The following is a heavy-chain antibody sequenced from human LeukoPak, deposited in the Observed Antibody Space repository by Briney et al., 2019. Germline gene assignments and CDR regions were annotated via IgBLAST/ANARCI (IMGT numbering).Heavy chain of an antibody. V-gene: IGHV4-61*02. CDR1: GNSTSSGDNY. CDR2: IYASGTT. CDR3: ARGMAAAYDYNWFDP. D-gene: IGHD5-12*01. Sequence: SETLSLTCTVSGNSTSSGDNYWSWIRQPAGKGLEWIGRIYASGTTRYNPSLQSRVTMSVDMSKNQFSLKLTSVTAADTAVYFCARGMAAAYDYNWFDPWGQGILVTVSS. J-gene: IGHJ5*02.